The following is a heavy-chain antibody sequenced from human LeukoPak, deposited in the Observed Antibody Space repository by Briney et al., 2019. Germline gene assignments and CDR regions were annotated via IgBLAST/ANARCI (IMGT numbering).Heavy chain of an antibody. CDR3: ARLRISPVVGAASFDP. V-gene: IGHV4-4*07. J-gene: IGHJ5*02. CDR2: IYTSGST. Sequence: SETLSLTCTVSGGSISSYYWSWIRQPAGKGLEWIGRIYTSGSTNYNPSLKSRVTMSVDTSKNQFSLKLSSVTAADTAVYYCARLRISPVVGAASFDPWGQGTLVTVSS. D-gene: IGHD4-17*01. CDR1: GGSISSYY.